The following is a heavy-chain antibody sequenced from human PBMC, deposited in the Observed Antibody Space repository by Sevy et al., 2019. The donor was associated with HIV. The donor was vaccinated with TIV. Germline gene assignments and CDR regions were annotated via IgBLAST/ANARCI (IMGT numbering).Heavy chain of an antibody. Sequence: GGSLRLSCVASGFSLNNYWMNWVRQAPGKGLEWVANINQDGSVKYYVDSRRGRFTISRDNARNLVFLQMSSLRVDDSALYYCVKAIAKDGSFWGQGTLVTVSS. CDR3: VKAIAKDGSF. CDR1: GFSLNNYW. D-gene: IGHD6-13*01. J-gene: IGHJ4*02. CDR2: INQDGSVK. V-gene: IGHV3-7*01.